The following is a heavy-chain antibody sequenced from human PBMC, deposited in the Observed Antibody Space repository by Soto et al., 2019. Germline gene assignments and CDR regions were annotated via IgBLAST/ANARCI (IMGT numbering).Heavy chain of an antibody. J-gene: IGHJ5*02. V-gene: IGHV1-69*12. CDR3: ARDLWEAGGDPEGWFDP. Sequence: QVQLVQSGAEVKKPGSSVKVSCKASGGTFSSYAISWVRQAPGQGLEWMGGIIPIFGTANYAQKFQGRVTITADESTSTAYMELSSLRSEDTAVYYCARDLWEAGGDPEGWFDPWGQGTLVTVSS. D-gene: IGHD2-21*02. CDR2: IIPIFGTA. CDR1: GGTFSSYA.